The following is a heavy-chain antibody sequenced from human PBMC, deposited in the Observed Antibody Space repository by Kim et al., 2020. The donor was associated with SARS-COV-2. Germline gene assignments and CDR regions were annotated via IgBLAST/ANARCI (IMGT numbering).Heavy chain of an antibody. CDR2: ISWDSGSI. CDR1: GFTFDDYA. D-gene: IGHD6-19*01. J-gene: IGHJ4*01. CDR3: AKDISSGWQPQYYFAY. V-gene: IGHV3-9*01. Sequence: GGSLRLSCAASGFTFDDYAMHWVRQAPGKGLEWVSGISWDSGSIGYADSVKGRFTISRDNAKNSLYLQMNSLRAEDTALYYCAKDISSGWQPQYYFAY.